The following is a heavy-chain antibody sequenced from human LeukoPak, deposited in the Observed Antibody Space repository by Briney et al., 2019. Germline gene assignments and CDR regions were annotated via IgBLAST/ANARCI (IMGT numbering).Heavy chain of an antibody. CDR2: ISSSSSYI. CDR1: GFTFSSYS. CDR3: ARDDIVVVPAAITESPEYYYYMDV. J-gene: IGHJ6*03. Sequence: PGGSLRLSCAASGFTFSSYSMNWVRQAPGKGLEWVSSISSSSSYIYYADSVKGRFTTSRDNAKNSLYLQMNSLRAEDTAVYYCARDDIVVVPAAITESPEYYYYMDVWGKGTTVTVSS. D-gene: IGHD2-2*01. V-gene: IGHV3-21*01.